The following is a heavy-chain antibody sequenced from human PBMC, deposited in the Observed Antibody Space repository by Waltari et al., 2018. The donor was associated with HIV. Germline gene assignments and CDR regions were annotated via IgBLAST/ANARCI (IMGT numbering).Heavy chain of an antibody. V-gene: IGHV4-59*01. Sequence: QVQLQESGPGLVKPSETLSLTCTVSGGSISSYYWSWIRQPPGKGLEWIGYIYYSGSTNYNPSLKSRVTISVDTSKNQFSLKLSSVTAADTAVYYYARDPMKGVFDYWGQGTLVTVSS. J-gene: IGHJ4*02. D-gene: IGHD3-16*01. CDR2: IYYSGST. CDR3: ARDPMKGVFDY. CDR1: GGSISSYY.